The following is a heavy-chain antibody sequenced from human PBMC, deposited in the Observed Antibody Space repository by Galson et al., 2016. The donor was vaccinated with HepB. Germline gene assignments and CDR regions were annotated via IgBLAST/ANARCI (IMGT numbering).Heavy chain of an antibody. J-gene: IGHJ4*02. V-gene: IGHV4-31*03. D-gene: IGHD3-22*01. CDR3: ARSTYYYDNSGSRAEIYYFDD. CDR2: IHHSGST. Sequence: TLSLTCTVSGGSITTGGHYWSWIRQHPAKGLERIGYIHHSGSTYYNPSLKSRVSISVDTSKNQFSLKLRSVTAADTAVYYCARSTYYYDNSGSRAEIYYFDDWGQGTLVTVSS. CDR1: GGSITTGGHY.